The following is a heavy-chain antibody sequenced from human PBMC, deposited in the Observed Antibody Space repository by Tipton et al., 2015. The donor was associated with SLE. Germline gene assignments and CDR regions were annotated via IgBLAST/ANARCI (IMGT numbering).Heavy chain of an antibody. D-gene: IGHD5-12*01. J-gene: IGHJ4*02. Sequence: TLSLTCTVSGGSISSSSYYWGWIRQPPGKGRVWIGRIYYSGSTYYNPSFKSRVTISVDTSKNQFSLKLSSVTAADTAVYYCARGYSGYGGCDYWGQGTLVTVSS. CDR2: IYYSGST. CDR3: ARGYSGYGGCDY. V-gene: IGHV4-39*07. CDR1: GGSISSSSYY.